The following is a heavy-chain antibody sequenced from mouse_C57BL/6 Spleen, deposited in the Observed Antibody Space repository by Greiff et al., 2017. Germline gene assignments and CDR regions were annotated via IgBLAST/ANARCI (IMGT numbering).Heavy chain of an antibody. CDR1: GYTFTNYW. CDR2: IYPGGGYT. CDR3: ARNNRYYFDY. J-gene: IGHJ2*01. V-gene: IGHV1-63*01. Sequence: QVQLQQSGAELVRPGTSVTMSCKASGYTFTNYWIGWAKQRPGHGLEWIGDIYPGGGYTNYNEKFKGKATLTADKSSRTAYMQFSSLTSEDAAIYDCARNNRYYFDYWGQGTTRTVSS. D-gene: IGHD1-3*01.